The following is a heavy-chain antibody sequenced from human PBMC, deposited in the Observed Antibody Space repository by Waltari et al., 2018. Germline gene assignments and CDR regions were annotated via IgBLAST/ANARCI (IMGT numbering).Heavy chain of an antibody. CDR1: GYTFTSYY. Sequence: QVQLVQSGAEVKKPGASVKVSCKASGYTFTSYYMHWVRQATGQGLEWMGIINPSGCSTSYARKFQGRVTMTRDTSTSPVYVELSSLSSVDTAVDHCARTYISSSYYFDYWCQRTLFPVSS. D-gene: IGHD6-6*01. J-gene: IGHJ4*02. CDR3: ARTYISSSYYFDY. V-gene: IGHV1-46*01. CDR2: INPSGCST.